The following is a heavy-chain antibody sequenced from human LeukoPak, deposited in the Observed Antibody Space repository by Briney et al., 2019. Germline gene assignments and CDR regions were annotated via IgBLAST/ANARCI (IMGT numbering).Heavy chain of an antibody. V-gene: IGHV1-69*05. CDR3: ASLSRDGYNNFDY. CDR2: IIPIFGTA. Sequence: SVKVSCKASGGTFISYAISWVRQAPGQGLEWMGGIIPIFGTANYAQKFQGRVTITTDESTSTAYMELSSLRSEDTAVYYCASLSRDGYNNFDYWGQGTLVTVSS. J-gene: IGHJ4*02. D-gene: IGHD5-24*01. CDR1: GGTFISYA.